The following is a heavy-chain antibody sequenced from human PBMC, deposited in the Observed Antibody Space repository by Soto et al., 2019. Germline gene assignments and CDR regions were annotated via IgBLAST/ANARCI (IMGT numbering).Heavy chain of an antibody. J-gene: IGHJ5*02. V-gene: IGHV6-1*01. CDR2: TYYRSKWYN. CDR1: GDIVSSNSAA. Sequence: PSQTLSLTCAISGDIVSSNSAAWNWIRQSPSRGLEWLGRTYYRSKWYNDYAVSVKSRITINPDTSKNQFSLQLNSVTPEDTAVYYCASDGYCSSTSCYTGGFDPWGQGTLVTVSS. CDR3: ASDGYCSSTSCYTGGFDP. D-gene: IGHD2-2*02.